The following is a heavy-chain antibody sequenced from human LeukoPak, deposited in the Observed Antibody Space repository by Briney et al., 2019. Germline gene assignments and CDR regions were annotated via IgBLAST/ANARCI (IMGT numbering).Heavy chain of an antibody. V-gene: IGHV3-43D*04. CDR3: AKGDGYCSSTSCYFDY. Sequence: GGSLRLSCAASGFTFDDYAMHWVRQAPGQGLEWVSLISWDGGSTYYADSVKGRFTISRDNSKNSLYLQMNSLRAEDTALYYCAKGDGYCSSTSCYFDYWGQGTLVTVSS. J-gene: IGHJ4*02. D-gene: IGHD2-2*01. CDR1: GFTFDDYA. CDR2: ISWDGGST.